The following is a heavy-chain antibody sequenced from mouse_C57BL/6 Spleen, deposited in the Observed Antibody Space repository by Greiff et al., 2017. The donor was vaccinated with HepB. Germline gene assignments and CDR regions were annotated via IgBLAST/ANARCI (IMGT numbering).Heavy chain of an antibody. CDR2: ISYDGSN. CDR3: ARDDYDVGFAH. V-gene: IGHV3-6*01. CDR1: GYSITSGYY. Sequence: ESGPGLVKPSQSLSLTCSVTGYSITSGYYWNWIRQFPGNKLEWMGYISYDGSNNYNPSLKNRISITRDTSKNQFFLKLNSVTTEDTATYYCARDDYDVGFAHWGQVTLFTVSA. J-gene: IGHJ3*01. D-gene: IGHD2-4*01.